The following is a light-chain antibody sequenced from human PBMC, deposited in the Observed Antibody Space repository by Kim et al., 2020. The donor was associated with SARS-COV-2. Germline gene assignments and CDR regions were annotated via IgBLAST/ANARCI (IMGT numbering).Light chain of an antibody. Sequence: EIVMTQTPVSLSVTPGQPASISCKSTQSLPHTDGKTYLYWYLQKPGQPPQLLLYEGSNRFSGVPTRFSGSGSGTDFILKISRVEAEDVGIYYCMQSIQLPLTFGGGTKVDIK. CDR2: EGS. CDR3: MQSIQLPLT. J-gene: IGKJ4*01. CDR1: QSLPHTDGKTY. V-gene: IGKV2D-29*01.